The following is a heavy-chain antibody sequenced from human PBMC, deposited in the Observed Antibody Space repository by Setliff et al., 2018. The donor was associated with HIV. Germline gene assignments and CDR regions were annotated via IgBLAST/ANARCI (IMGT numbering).Heavy chain of an antibody. Sequence: SVKVSCKASGDTLSIHPISWVRQAPGRGLDWMGGIIPAFGTANYAQKFQGRVTITTDESTNTVFMDLSSLRSEDTAVYYCARTRTMVRGVPYYFDSWGQGTLVTVSS. D-gene: IGHD3-10*01. J-gene: IGHJ4*02. V-gene: IGHV1-69*05. CDR1: GDTLSIHP. CDR2: IIPAFGTA. CDR3: ARTRTMVRGVPYYFDS.